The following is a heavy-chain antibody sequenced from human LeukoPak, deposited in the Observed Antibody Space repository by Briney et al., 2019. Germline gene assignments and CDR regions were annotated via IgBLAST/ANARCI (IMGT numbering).Heavy chain of an antibody. CDR2: ISYDGSNK. J-gene: IGHJ4*02. CDR1: GFTFSSYA. D-gene: IGHD2-2*01. V-gene: IGHV3-30-3*01. CDR3: ARGIQCSSTSCYAGSTFDY. Sequence: GGSLRLSCAASGFTFSSYAMHWVRQAPGKGLEWVAVISYDGSNKYYADSVKGRFTISRDNSKDTLYLQMNSLRAEDTAVYYCARGIQCSSTSCYAGSTFDYWGQGTLVTVSS.